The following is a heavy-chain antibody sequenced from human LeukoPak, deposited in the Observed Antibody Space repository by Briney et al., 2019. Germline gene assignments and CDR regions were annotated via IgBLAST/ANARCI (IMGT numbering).Heavy chain of an antibody. CDR3: ASPPTRECSSISCPLSY. Sequence: GESLKISCKGSGYSFTYYWIAWVRQMPGKGLEWMGIIYPGDSDTRYSPSFQGQVTISVDKSVSAAYLQWSSLKASDTAMYYCASPPTRECSSISCPLSYWGREPWSPSPQ. CDR1: GYSFTYYW. CDR2: IYPGDSDT. J-gene: IGHJ4*02. D-gene: IGHD2-2*01. V-gene: IGHV5-51*01.